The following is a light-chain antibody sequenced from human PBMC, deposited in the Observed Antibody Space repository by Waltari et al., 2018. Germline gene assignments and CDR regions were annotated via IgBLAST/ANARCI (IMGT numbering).Light chain of an antibody. J-gene: IGKJ2*01. CDR1: QRRTKYY. CDR2: GAS. Sequence: RASQRRTKYYLAWYQQKPGQAPRLLIYGASSRAAGIPERFSGSGSGTDFTLTISRLEPEDCAMYYCQQYGSSILYTFGQGTKLEIK. CDR3: QQYGSSILYT. V-gene: IGKV3-20*01.